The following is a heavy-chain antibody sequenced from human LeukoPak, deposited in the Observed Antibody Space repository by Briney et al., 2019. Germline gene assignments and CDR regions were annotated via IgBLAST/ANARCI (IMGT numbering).Heavy chain of an antibody. CDR3: ARDSASGGDGYTSYYFDY. D-gene: IGHD5-24*01. J-gene: IGHJ4*02. CDR1: GGSISSYY. Sequence: KPSETLSLTCTVSGGSISSYYWSWIRQPPGKGLEWIGYIYYSGSTNYNPSLKSRVTISVDTSKNQFSLKLSSVTAADTAVYYCARDSASGGDGYTSYYFDYWGQGTLVTVSS. V-gene: IGHV4-59*01. CDR2: IYYSGST.